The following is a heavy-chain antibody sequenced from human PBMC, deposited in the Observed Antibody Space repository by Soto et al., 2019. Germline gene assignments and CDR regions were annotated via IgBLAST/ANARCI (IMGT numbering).Heavy chain of an antibody. D-gene: IGHD6-19*01. CDR3: AKDQWLVLGGDQ. CDR1: GFTFSSYG. J-gene: IGHJ4*01. CDR2: ISNDGNTK. Sequence: QVQLVESGGGVVQPGTSLRLSCAASGFTFSSYGMHWVRQAPGKGLEWVAVISNDGNTKYYVDSVKGRFTISRDNSKNTLYLQMNSLRAEDTAVYYCAKDQWLVLGGDQWGQGTLVTVSS. V-gene: IGHV3-30*18.